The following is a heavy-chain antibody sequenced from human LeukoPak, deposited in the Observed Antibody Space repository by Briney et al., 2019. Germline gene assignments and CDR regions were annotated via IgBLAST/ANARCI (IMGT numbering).Heavy chain of an antibody. V-gene: IGHV3-23*01. Sequence: PGGSLRLSCTGSGFVLSSYEMTWFRQAPGKGLEWVSSVDYSGDSPHYADPVKGRFTISRDNSKNILYLQLSSLRVEDTAVYYCTRNSGWYGITWGQGTLVAVSS. D-gene: IGHD6-19*01. CDR2: VDYSGDSP. CDR3: TRNSGWYGIT. CDR1: GFVLSSYE. J-gene: IGHJ4*02.